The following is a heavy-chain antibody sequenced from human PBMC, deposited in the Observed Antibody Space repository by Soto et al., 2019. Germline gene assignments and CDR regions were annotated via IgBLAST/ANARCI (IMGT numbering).Heavy chain of an antibody. CDR1: GFTFSSYG. V-gene: IGHV3-33*01. D-gene: IGHD6-6*01. CDR3: ARGGIAARTSYYYGMDV. Sequence: PGGSLRLSCAASGFTFSSYGMHWVRQAPGKGLEWVAVIWYDGSNKYYADSVKGRFTISRDNSKNTLYLQMNSLRAEDTAVYYCARGGIAARTSYYYGMDVWGQGTTVTVSS. CDR2: IWYDGSNK. J-gene: IGHJ6*02.